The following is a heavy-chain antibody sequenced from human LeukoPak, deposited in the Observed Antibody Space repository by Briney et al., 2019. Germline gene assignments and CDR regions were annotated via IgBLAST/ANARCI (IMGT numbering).Heavy chain of an antibody. J-gene: IGHJ4*02. CDR3: LYYFDSSDYKDS. V-gene: IGHV3-15*01. CDR2: IKSKTEGGTA. CDR1: GFSFSYAW. Sequence: GGSLRLSCAASGFSFSYAWMSWVRQAPGKGLEWIGRIKSKTEGGTADYAAPVTGRFTISRDDSKKMVYLEMNGLKTDDTAVYYCLYYFDSSDYKDSWGQGTLVTVSS. D-gene: IGHD3-22*01.